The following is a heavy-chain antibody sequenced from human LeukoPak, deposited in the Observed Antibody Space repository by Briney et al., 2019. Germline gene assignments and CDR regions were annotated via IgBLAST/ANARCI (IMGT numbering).Heavy chain of an antibody. CDR3: ARHRVWYYGSGSYYPIDY. D-gene: IGHD3-10*01. Sequence: PSETLSLTCTVSGVSISSYYWSWIRQPPGKGLEWIGEINHSGSTNYNPSLKSRVTISVDTSKNQFSLKLSSVTAADTAVYYCARHRVWYYGSGSYYPIDYWGQGTLVTVSS. V-gene: IGHV4-34*01. J-gene: IGHJ4*02. CDR1: GVSISSYY. CDR2: INHSGST.